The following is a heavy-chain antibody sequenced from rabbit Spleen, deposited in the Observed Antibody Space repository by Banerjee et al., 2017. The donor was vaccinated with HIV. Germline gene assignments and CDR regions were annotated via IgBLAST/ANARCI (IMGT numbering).Heavy chain of an antibody. CDR3: ARDAGTSFSTYGMDL. J-gene: IGHJ6*01. Sequence: QSLEESGGDLVKPGASLTLTCTVSGIDFSSYYYMCWVRQPPGKGLEWIACIAVGSGGFTYYANWAKGRFTISKTSSTTVTLQMTSLTTADTATYFCARDAGTSFSTYGMDLWGPGTLVTVS. CDR1: GIDFSSYYY. V-gene: IGHV1S40*01. CDR2: IAVGSGGFT. D-gene: IGHD8-1*01.